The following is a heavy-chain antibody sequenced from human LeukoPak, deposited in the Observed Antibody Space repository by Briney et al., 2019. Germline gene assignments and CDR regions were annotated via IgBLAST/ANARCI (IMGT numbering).Heavy chain of an antibody. CDR2: ISSSGRTI. Sequence: GGSLRLSCAASGFTFSSYEMNWVRQAPGKGLEWVSYISSSGRTIYYADSVKGRFTISRDSSKNTLFLQMNRLRPEDAAVYYCAKAPVTTCRGAFCYPFDYWGLGTLVTVSS. V-gene: IGHV3-48*03. J-gene: IGHJ4*02. CDR1: GFTFSSYE. CDR3: AKAPVTTCRGAFCYPFDY. D-gene: IGHD2-15*01.